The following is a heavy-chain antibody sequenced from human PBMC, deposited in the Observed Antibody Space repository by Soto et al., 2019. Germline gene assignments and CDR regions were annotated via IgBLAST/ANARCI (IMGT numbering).Heavy chain of an antibody. V-gene: IGHV6-1*01. CDR2: TYYKSKWYN. Sequence: SQTLSLTCAISGDSVSSNSAAWNWIRQSPSRGLEWLGRTYYKSKWYNDYAVSVKSRISINPDSSKNQFSLQLNSVTPEDTAVYYCARGFRRDGHKPGFDYWGRGTLVTVSS. CDR3: ARGFRRDGHKPGFDY. CDR1: GDSVSSNSAA. J-gene: IGHJ4*02.